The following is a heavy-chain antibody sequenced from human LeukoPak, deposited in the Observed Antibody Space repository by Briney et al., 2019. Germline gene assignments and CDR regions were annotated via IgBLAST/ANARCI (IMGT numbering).Heavy chain of an antibody. CDR3: AKDGAWLRFDD. CDR2: ISPGGPT. V-gene: IGHV3-23*01. CDR1: GFSFSDST. Sequence: GGSLRLSCVASGFSFSDSTIHWVRQAPGKGLEWVSGISPGGPTYYADSVKGRFTISRDDSKNTLYLQMKNLRAEDTAVYYCAKDGAWLRFDDWGQGILVSVSS. D-gene: IGHD5-12*01. J-gene: IGHJ4*02.